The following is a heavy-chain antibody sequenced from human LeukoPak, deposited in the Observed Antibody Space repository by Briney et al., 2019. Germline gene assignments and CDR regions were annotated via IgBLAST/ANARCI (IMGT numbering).Heavy chain of an antibody. CDR1: GFPFIEYS. CDR3: ARDHTCAFDN. CDR2: IGIDSGNT. V-gene: IGHV3-48*01. J-gene: IGHJ4*02. Sequence: PGGSLRLSCTASGFPFIEYSMNWVRQVPGKGLEWIAYIGIDSGNTKYADSVRGRFTISADKAKNSLYLQMNSLRVEDTAVYYCARDHTCAFDNWGQGTLVSVAS.